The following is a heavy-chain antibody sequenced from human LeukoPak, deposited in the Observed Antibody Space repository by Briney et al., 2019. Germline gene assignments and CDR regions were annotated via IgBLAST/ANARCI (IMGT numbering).Heavy chain of an antibody. CDR1: GYIFTGYY. V-gene: IGHV1-2*07. CDR2: INPNSGGT. CDR3: ARDRPPQLVRPFDY. J-gene: IGHJ4*02. Sequence: ASVKVSCKASGYIFTGYYMHWVRQAPGQGLEWMGWINPNSGGTNYAHKFQGRVTMTRDTSISTAYMELSRLRSDDTTVYYCARDRPPQLVRPFDYWGQGTLVTVSS. D-gene: IGHD6-13*01.